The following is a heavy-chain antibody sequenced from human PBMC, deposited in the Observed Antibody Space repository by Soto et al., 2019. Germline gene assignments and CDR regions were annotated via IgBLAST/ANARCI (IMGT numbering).Heavy chain of an antibody. CDR1: GGTFRSYS. CDR2: IIPIFDIT. Sequence: QVQLVQSGAEVKKPGSSVKVSCKASGGTFRSYSISWVRQAPGQGLEWMRGIIPIFDITNYAQKFQGRVTITADESTSTSYMELRRLGSDDTAVYYCARPDEGGYSSNHHYYYALDVWGQGTTVTV. J-gene: IGHJ6*02. D-gene: IGHD3-22*01. CDR3: ARPDEGGYSSNHHYYYALDV. V-gene: IGHV1-69*01.